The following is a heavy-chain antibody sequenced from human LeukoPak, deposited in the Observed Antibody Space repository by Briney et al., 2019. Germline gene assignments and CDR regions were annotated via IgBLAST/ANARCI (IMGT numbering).Heavy chain of an antibody. CDR2: IYYSGST. CDR1: GGSISSSSYY. CDR3: ARHFPDYGGNPYYFDY. D-gene: IGHD4-23*01. Sequence: KPSETLCLTCTVSGGSISSSSYYWGWIRQPPGKGLEWIGSIYYSGSTYYNPSLKSRITISVDTSKDQFSLKLSSVTAADTSVYYCARHFPDYGGNPYYFDYGGQGTLVTVSS. J-gene: IGHJ4*02. V-gene: IGHV4-39*01.